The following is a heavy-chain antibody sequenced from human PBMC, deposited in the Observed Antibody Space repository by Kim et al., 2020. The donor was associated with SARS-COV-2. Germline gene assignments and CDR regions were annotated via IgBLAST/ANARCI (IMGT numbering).Heavy chain of an antibody. J-gene: IGHJ4*02. D-gene: IGHD5-18*01. CDR2: IYYSGST. Sequence: ETLSLTCTVSGGSISSTSYYWGWIRQPPGKGLEWIGSIYYSGSTYYNPSLKSRVTISVDTSENQFSLKLSSVTAADTAVYYCARHAYVDTAKTFDYWGQGTLVTVSS. CDR1: GGSISSTSYY. V-gene: IGHV4-39*01. CDR3: ARHAYVDTAKTFDY.